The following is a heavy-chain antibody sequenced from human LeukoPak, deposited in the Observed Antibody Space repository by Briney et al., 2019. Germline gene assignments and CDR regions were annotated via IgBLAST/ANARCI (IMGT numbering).Heavy chain of an antibody. CDR3: AKTKGYSYGYYFDY. D-gene: IGHD5-18*01. J-gene: IGHJ4*02. CDR2: MSYDGFNK. V-gene: IGHV3-30*18. CDR1: GFTFSSYA. Sequence: PGGSLRLSCAASGFTFSSYAMHWVRQSLGKGLEWVAVMSYDGFNKYYADSVKGRFTISRDNSKNTLYLQMNSLRAEDRAVYYCAKTKGYSYGYYFDYWGQGTLVTVSS.